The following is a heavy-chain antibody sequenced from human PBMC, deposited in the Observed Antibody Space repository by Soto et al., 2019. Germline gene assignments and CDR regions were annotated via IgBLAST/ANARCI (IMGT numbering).Heavy chain of an antibody. D-gene: IGHD6-19*01. V-gene: IGHV4-59*01. Sequence: QVHLQESGPGLVKPSETMSLTCTASGASIRNFYWNWVRQFPGKGLEWIGHIYNGERTNYNPSLKSRVTISVDTSKNQFSLKLSSVTVADTAVHYCAQTTGWPGFDYWGQGTLVAVSS. CDR1: GASIRNFY. J-gene: IGHJ4*02. CDR3: AQTTGWPGFDY. CDR2: IYNGERT.